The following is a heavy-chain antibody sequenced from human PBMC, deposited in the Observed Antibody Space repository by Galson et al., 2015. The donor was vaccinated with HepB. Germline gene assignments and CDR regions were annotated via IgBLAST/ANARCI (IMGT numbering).Heavy chain of an antibody. J-gene: IGHJ4*02. CDR1: GGSFSGYY. CDR2: INHSGST. D-gene: IGHD3-3*01. Sequence: ETLSLTCAVYGGSFSGYYWSWIRQPPGKGLEWIGEINHSGSTNYNPSLKSRVTISVDTSKNQFSLKLSSVTAADTAVYYCARGPRITIFGVVRKFDYWGQGTLVTVSS. CDR3: ARGPRITIFGVVRKFDY. V-gene: IGHV4-34*01.